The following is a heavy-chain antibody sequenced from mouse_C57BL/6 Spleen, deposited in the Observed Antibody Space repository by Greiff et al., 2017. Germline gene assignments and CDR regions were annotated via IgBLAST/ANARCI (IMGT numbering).Heavy chain of an antibody. CDR3: AKTPIYYYGSSYPYYAMDY. D-gene: IGHD1-1*01. Sequence: VQLQQSGPGLVQPSQSLSITCTVSGFSLTSYGVHWVRQSPGKGLEWLGVIWSGGSTDYNAAFISRLSISKDNSKSQVFFKMNSLQADDTAIYYCAKTPIYYYGSSYPYYAMDYWGQGTSVTVSS. CDR2: IWSGGST. CDR1: GFSLTSYG. J-gene: IGHJ4*01. V-gene: IGHV2-2*01.